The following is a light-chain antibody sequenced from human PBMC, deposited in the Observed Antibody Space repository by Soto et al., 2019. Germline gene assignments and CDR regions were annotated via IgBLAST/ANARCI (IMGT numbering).Light chain of an antibody. CDR3: KDDSKYILGRT. V-gene: IGKV3-11*01. Sequence: EIVLTQSPATLSLSPGERATLSCRASQSVSSYLAWYQQKPGQAPRLLIYDASNRATGIPARFSGSGSGTDVNLIINTIKNKNLAVCNCKDDSKYILGRTSDGGTKMEMK. J-gene: IGKJ4*01. CDR2: DAS. CDR1: QSVSSY.